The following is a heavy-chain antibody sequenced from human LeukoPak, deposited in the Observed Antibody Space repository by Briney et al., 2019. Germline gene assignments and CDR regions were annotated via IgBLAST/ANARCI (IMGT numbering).Heavy chain of an antibody. D-gene: IGHD3-10*01. CDR1: GYTFTGYG. J-gene: IGHJ4*02. CDR2: ISAYNGNT. CDR3: ARDFPAYYYGSGSSFDY. Sequence: ASVKVSCKASGYTFTGYGISWVRQAPGQGLEWMGWISAYNGNTNYAQKLQGRVTMTTDTSTSTAYVELRSLRSDDTAVYYCARDFPAYYYGSGSSFDYWGQGTLVTVSS. V-gene: IGHV1-18*01.